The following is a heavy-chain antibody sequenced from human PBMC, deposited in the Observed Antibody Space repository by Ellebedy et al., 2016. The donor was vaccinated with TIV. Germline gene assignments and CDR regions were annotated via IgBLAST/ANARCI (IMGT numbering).Heavy chain of an antibody. CDR1: GGSISSSPYH. D-gene: IGHD6-19*01. CDR3: ARHRYNSGWYPYGYGMDV. V-gene: IGHV4-39*01. J-gene: IGHJ6*02. CDR2: ISYSGGT. Sequence: MPSETLSLTCTVSGGSISSSPYHWGWIRQPPGKGLEWIGSISYSGGTYYSPSLKRRVTISVDTSKNPVSLKLSSVTAADTAVYYCARHRYNSGWYPYGYGMDVWGQGTTVTVSS.